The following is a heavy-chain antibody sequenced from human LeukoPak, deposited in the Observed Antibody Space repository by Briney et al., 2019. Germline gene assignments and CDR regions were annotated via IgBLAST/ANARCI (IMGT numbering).Heavy chain of an antibody. V-gene: IGHV3-13*01. CDR2: IGTDGDT. D-gene: IGHD1-26*01. CDR3: ARALGTTQFDY. Sequence: GGSLRLSCAASGFTFSSYDMHWVRQPTGKGLEWVSGIGTDGDTYYPGSVKGRFTISRENAKNSLYLQMNSLRAGDTAVYYCARALGTTQFDYWGQGTLVTASS. J-gene: IGHJ4*02. CDR1: GFTFSSYD.